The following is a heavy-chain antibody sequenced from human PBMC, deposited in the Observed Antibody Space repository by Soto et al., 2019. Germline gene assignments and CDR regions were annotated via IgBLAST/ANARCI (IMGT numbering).Heavy chain of an antibody. V-gene: IGHV4-4*07. Sequence: SETLSLTCTDSGGSISSYYWSWIRKPAGKGLEWIGRIYTSGSTNYNPSLKSRVTMSVYTSKNQFSLKLSSVTAADTAVYYCARELYGDPNTLDYWGQGTLVTVPQ. D-gene: IGHD4-17*01. J-gene: IGHJ4*02. CDR2: IYTSGST. CDR3: ARELYGDPNTLDY. CDR1: GGSISSYY.